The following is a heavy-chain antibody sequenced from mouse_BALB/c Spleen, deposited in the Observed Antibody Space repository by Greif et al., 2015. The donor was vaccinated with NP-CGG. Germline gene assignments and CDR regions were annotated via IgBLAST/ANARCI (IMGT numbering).Heavy chain of an antibody. CDR1: GYTFISYY. CDR3: TRGLRRGFDF. V-gene: IGHV1-53*01. CDR2: INPSNGGA. J-gene: IGHJ2*01. Sequence: VQLQESGAELVKPGASVKLSCKASGYTFISYYMYWVKQRPGQGLEWIGEINPSNGGANLNEKFKSKATLTVDKSSSTAYMHLCSLTYEVSAVYFCTRGLRRGFDFWGQGTPLPVSS.